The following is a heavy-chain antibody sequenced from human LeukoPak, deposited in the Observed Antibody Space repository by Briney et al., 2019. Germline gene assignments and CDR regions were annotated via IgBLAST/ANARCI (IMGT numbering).Heavy chain of an antibody. D-gene: IGHD1-26*01. V-gene: IGHV3-30*18. CDR2: ISYDGSNK. Sequence: GGSLRLSCAASGFTFSSYGMHWVRQAPGKGLEWVAVISYDGSNKYYADSVKGRFTISRDNSKNTLYLQMNSLRAEDTAAYYCAKERGGSYADYWGQGTLVTVSS. CDR3: AKERGGSYADY. CDR1: GFTFSSYG. J-gene: IGHJ4*02.